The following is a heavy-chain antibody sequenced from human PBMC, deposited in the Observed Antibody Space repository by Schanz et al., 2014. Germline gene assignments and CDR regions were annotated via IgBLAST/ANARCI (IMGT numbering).Heavy chain of an antibody. CDR1: GITFSSYA. V-gene: IGHV3-23*04. D-gene: IGHD1-26*01. J-gene: IGHJ4*02. CDR2: ISGSGGST. Sequence: EVQLVESGGGLVQPGGSLRLSCAASGITFSSYAMSWVRQAPGKGLEWVSGISGSGGSTYYGDSVKGRFTISRDNSKNTLYLQMNSLRAEDTAVYYCAKLSLDIVGVNRPDYYFDYWGQGTLVTVSS. CDR3: AKLSLDIVGVNRPDYYFDY.